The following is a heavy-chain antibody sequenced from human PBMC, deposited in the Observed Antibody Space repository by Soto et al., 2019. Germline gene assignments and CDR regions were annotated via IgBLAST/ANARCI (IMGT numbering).Heavy chain of an antibody. CDR3: ASSRYCISTSCHTAAFGYYFYGMYV. Sequence: QVQLVQSGAEVKKPGSSVKVSCKASGGNFSSYAISWVRQAPGQGLEWMGGIIPIFGTANYAQKFQGRVTITADESTSTAYMELSSLRSEDTSVYYAASSRYCISTSCHTAAFGYYFYGMYVWGQGTTVTVSS. CDR1: GGNFSSYA. D-gene: IGHD2-2*01. V-gene: IGHV1-69*12. CDR2: IIPIFGTA. J-gene: IGHJ6*02.